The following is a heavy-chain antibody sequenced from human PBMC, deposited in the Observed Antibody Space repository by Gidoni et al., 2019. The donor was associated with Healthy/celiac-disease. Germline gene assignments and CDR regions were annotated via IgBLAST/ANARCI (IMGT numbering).Heavy chain of an antibody. CDR2: ISYDGSNK. V-gene: IGHV3-30*18. D-gene: IGHD2-8*02. CDR3: AKDRGYCTGGVCYPDY. CDR1: GFTFSSYG. Sequence: QVQLVESGGGVVQPGRSLRLSCAASGFTFSSYGMHWVRQAPGKGLEWVAVISYDGSNKYYADAVKGRFTISRDNSKNTLYLQMNSLRAEDTAVYYCAKDRGYCTGGVCYPDYWGQGTLVTVSS. J-gene: IGHJ4*02.